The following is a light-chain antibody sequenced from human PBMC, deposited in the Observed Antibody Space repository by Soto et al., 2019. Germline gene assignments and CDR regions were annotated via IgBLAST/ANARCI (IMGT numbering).Light chain of an antibody. CDR1: SSNIGSNT. V-gene: IGLV1-44*01. CDR3: AAWDDALNGPT. Sequence: QSVLTQPPSASGTPGQRVTISCSGSSSNIGSNTVNWYQQLPGTAPKLLIYSNNQRPSGVPDRFSGSKSGTSASLAISGLQSDDEADYSCAAWDDALNGPTFGGGTKVTVL. CDR2: SNN. J-gene: IGLJ3*02.